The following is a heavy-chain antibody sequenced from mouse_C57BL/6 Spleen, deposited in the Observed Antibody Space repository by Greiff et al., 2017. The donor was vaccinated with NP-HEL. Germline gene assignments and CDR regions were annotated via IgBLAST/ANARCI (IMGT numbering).Heavy chain of an antibody. J-gene: IGHJ2*01. D-gene: IGHD2-3*01. CDR1: GYTFTDYN. CDR2: INPNNGGT. V-gene: IGHV1-22*01. Sequence: EVQLQQSGPELVKPGASVKMSCKASGYTFTDYNMHWVKQSHGKSLEWIGYINPNNGGTSYNQKFKGKATLTVNKSSSTAYMELRSLPSEDSAVYYCARAGFYDGYFDYWGQGTTLTVSS. CDR3: ARAGFYDGYFDY.